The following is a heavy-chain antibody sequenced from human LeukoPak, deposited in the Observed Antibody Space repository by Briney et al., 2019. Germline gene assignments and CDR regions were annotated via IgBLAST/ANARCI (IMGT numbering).Heavy chain of an antibody. V-gene: IGHV3-30*04. Sequence: GGSLRLSCAASGLTFSPYAMHWLRQAPGKGLEWVAFVPYDGNNEYYADSVKGRFTISRDNSKNTLYLQMNSLRAEDTAVYYCARDSERRASLDYWGQGTLVTVSS. CDR1: GLTFSPYA. J-gene: IGHJ4*02. CDR2: VPYDGNNE. CDR3: ARDSERRASLDY. D-gene: IGHD1-1*01.